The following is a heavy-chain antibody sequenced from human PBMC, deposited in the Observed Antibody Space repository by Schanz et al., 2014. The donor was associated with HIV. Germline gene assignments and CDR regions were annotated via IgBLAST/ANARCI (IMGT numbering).Heavy chain of an antibody. CDR2: ISATGAYI. CDR3: ARTDHLASAGMDYYYGMDV. CDR1: GFTFMRHT. J-gene: IGHJ6*02. D-gene: IGHD6-13*01. Sequence: EVQLVESGGGLVKPGGSLRLSCAASGFTFMRHTMNWVRQAPGKGLEWVAFISATGAYIYYADSVKGRFTISRDNAQKSLFLQMNSLRDEDTAVYYCARTDHLASAGMDYYYGMDVWGQGTTVTVSS. V-gene: IGHV3-21*02.